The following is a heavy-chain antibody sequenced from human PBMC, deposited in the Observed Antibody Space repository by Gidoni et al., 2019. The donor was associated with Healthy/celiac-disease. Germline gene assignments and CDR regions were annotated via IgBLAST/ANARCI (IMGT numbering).Heavy chain of an antibody. D-gene: IGHD6-13*01. CDR3: ARDIRYSSSWSHFDF. CDR1: GDSVSNPDYY. CDR2: VYYRGPP. J-gene: IGHJ4*02. Sequence: QLQLQESGPRLVKPSETLSLSCTVSGDSVSNPDYYWGWVRQPPGKGLEWIGTVYYRGPPYYNPSLKSRVTILVHTSLNQFSLRLSSVTAADTAIYYCARDIRYSSSWSHFDFWGQGTLATVSP. V-gene: IGHV4-39*07.